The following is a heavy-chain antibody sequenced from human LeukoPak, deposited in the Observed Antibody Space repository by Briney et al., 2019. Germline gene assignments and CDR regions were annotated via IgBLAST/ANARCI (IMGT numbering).Heavy chain of an antibody. J-gene: IGHJ3*02. V-gene: IGHV3-30-3*01. CDR1: GFTFSSYA. D-gene: IGHD1-26*01. CDR2: ISYDGSNK. Sequence: GGSLRLSCAASGFTFSSYAMHWVRQAPGKGLEWVAVISYDGSNKYYADSVKGRFTISRDNSKNTLYLQMNSLRAEDTAVYYCARDSMYSGSYLDIWGQGTMVTVSS. CDR3: ARDSMYSGSYLDI.